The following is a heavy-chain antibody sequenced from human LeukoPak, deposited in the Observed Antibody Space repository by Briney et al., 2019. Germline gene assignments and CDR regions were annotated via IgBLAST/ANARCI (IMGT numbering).Heavy chain of an antibody. CDR3: ARLYSYGPLFDAFDI. V-gene: IGHV4-39*01. J-gene: IGHJ3*02. CDR2: IYFSGRT. D-gene: IGHD5-18*01. Sequence: SETLSLTCTVSGGSISSSSYYWGWIRQPPWKGLEWIGGIYFSGRTYYNPSLKSRVTISVDTSRYQFSLKLSSVTAADTAVYYCARLYSYGPLFDAFDIWGQGTMVTVSS. CDR1: GGSISSSSYY.